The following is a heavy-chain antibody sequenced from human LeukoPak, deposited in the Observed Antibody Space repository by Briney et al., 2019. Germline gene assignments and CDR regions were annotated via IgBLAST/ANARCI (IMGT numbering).Heavy chain of an antibody. CDR2: IKQDGSEK. CDR1: GFTFSSYW. Sequence: GGSLRLSCAASGFTFSSYWMSWVRQAPGKGLEWVANIKQDGSEKYYVDSVKGRFTISRDNAKNSLYLQMNSLRAEDTAVYYCAREGVVVVPAAQWFDPWGQGTLVTASS. V-gene: IGHV3-7*01. CDR3: AREGVVVVPAAQWFDP. J-gene: IGHJ5*02. D-gene: IGHD2-2*01.